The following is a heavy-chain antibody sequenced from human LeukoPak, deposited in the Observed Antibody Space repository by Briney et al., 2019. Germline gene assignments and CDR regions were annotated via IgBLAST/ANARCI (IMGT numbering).Heavy chain of an antibody. CDR2: ISAYNGNT. D-gene: IGHD3-3*01. CDR1: GYTFTSYG. J-gene: IGHJ3*02. Sequence: ASVQVSCKASGYTFTSYGISWVRQAPGQGLEWMGWISAYNGNTNYAQKLQGRVTMTTDTSTSTAYMELRSLRSDDTAVYYCASPFTIFGVAADAFDIWGQGTMVTVFS. CDR3: ASPFTIFGVAADAFDI. V-gene: IGHV1-18*01.